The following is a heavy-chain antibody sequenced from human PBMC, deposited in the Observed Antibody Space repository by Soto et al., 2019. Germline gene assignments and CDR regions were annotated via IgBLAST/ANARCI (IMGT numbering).Heavy chain of an antibody. V-gene: IGHV6-1*01. Sequence: PSQTLSLTCAISGDSVSSNSAAWKWIRQSPSRGLEWLGRTYYRSKWYNDYAVSVKSRITINPDTSKNQFSLQLNSVTPEDTAVYYCARDHQGLGYGWRGIDYWGQGTLVTVSS. J-gene: IGHJ4*02. D-gene: IGHD5-18*01. CDR1: GDSVSSNSAA. CDR2: TYYRSKWYN. CDR3: ARDHQGLGYGWRGIDY.